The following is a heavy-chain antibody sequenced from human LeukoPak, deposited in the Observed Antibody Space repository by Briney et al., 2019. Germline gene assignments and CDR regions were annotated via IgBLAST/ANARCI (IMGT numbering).Heavy chain of an antibody. D-gene: IGHD5-18*01. J-gene: IGHJ4*02. CDR3: ARGGGYSYGHFDY. CDR2: IYASGTT. CDR1: GGSISSGSYY. V-gene: IGHV4-61*09. Sequence: PSETLSLTCTVSGGSISSGSYYWSWIRQPAGKGLEWIGHIYASGTTHYNPSLKSRVTISVDTSKNQFSLKLRSVTAADTALYYCARGGGYSYGHFDYWGQGTLVTVSS.